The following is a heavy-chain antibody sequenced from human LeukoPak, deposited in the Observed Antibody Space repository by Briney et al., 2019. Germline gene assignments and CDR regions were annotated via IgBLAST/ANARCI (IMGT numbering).Heavy chain of an antibody. V-gene: IGHV4-4*02. CDR1: GGSISSNNW. Sequence: SETLSLTCAVSGGSISSNNWWSWVRQPPGKGLEWIGEIYHSGSTNYNPSLKSRVTISVDTSKNQFSLKLSSVTAADTAVYYCARDLLIAVYNWFDPWGQGTLVTVSS. CDR3: ARDLLIAVYNWFDP. CDR2: IYHSGST. D-gene: IGHD6-19*01. J-gene: IGHJ5*02.